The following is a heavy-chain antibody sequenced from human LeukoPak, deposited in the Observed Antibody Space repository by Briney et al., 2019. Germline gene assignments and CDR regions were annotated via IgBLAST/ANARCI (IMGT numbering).Heavy chain of an antibody. J-gene: IGHJ3*02. D-gene: IGHD4-17*01. Sequence: GASVKVSCKASGYTFTGYYMHWVRQAPGQGLEWMGRINPNSGGTNYAQKFQGKVNLTRDTSISTAYMELSRLRSDDTAVDYCARDYGDDAFDIWGQGTMVTVSS. V-gene: IGHV1-2*06. CDR2: INPNSGGT. CDR3: ARDYGDDAFDI. CDR1: GYTFTGYY.